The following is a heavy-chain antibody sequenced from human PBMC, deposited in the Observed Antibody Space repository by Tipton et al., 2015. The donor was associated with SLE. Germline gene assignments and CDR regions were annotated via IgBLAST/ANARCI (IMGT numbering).Heavy chain of an antibody. CDR3: SRGGLNGDAY. V-gene: IGHV4-38-2*02. Sequence: TLSLTCTVSGYSVSSTYHWGWIRQPPGKGLEWIGSIWHGGSTYYNPSLKSRVTISVDTSKNQFSLRLSSVTAADTAVYYCSRGGLNGDAYWGQGTLVTVSS. D-gene: IGHD7-27*01. CDR2: IWHGGST. CDR1: GYSVSSTYH. J-gene: IGHJ4*02.